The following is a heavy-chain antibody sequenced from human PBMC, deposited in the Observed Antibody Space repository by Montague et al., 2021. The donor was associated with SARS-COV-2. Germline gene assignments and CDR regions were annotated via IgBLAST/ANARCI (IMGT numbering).Heavy chain of an antibody. CDR2: IYYGGTA. CDR1: GGSISVSSYY. D-gene: IGHD1-1*01. J-gene: IGHJ1*01. Sequence: SETLSLTCTVSGGSISVSSYYWVWIRQPPGKGLEWIGSIYYGGTADYNPSLKSRVTISVGTSNNQFSLKLTSLTAADTAVYSCSSSPLRTSGANWYDKYFQHWGQGTRVTVSS. V-gene: IGHV4-39*07. CDR3: SSSPLRTSGANWYDKYFQH.